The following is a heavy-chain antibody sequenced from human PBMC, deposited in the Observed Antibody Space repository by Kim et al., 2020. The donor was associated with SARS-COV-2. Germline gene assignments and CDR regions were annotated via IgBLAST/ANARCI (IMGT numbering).Heavy chain of an antibody. D-gene: IGHD6-13*01. Sequence: SETLSLTCAVYGGSFSGYYWSWIRQPPGKGLEWIGEINHSGSTNYNPSLKSRVTISVDTSKNQFSLKLSSVTAADTAVYYCARGTGYSSSWYNPNYYYGMDVWGQRSTVTVSS. CDR1: GGSFSGYY. CDR2: INHSGST. J-gene: IGHJ6*02. CDR3: ARGTGYSSSWYNPNYYYGMDV. V-gene: IGHV4-34*01.